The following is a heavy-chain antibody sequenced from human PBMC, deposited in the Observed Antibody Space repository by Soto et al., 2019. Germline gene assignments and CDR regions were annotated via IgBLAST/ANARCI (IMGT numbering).Heavy chain of an antibody. CDR2: MNPNSGNT. CDR3: ARGVVIFRTTMDV. CDR1: VYTLTRYY. D-gene: IGHD3-22*01. Sequence: ASVKVSCKASVYTLTRYYINWVRQATGQGLEWMGWMNPNSGNTGYAQKFQGRVTMTRNTSISTAYMELSSLRSEDTAVYYCARGVVIFRTTMDVWGKGTTVTVSS. J-gene: IGHJ6*03. V-gene: IGHV1-8*01.